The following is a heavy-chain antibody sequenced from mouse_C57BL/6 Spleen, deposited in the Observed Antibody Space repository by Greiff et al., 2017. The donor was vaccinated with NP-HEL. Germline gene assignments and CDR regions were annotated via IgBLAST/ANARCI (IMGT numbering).Heavy chain of an antibody. Sequence: VQLQQSGAELVKPGASVKMSCKASGYTFTSYWITWVKQRPGQGLEWIGDIYPGSGSTNYNEKFKSKATLTVDTSSSTAYMQLSSLTSEDSAVYYCARSDYGSSYGWFAYWGQGTLVTVSA. CDR1: GYTFTSYW. V-gene: IGHV1-55*01. D-gene: IGHD1-1*01. CDR2: IYPGSGST. CDR3: ARSDYGSSYGWFAY. J-gene: IGHJ3*01.